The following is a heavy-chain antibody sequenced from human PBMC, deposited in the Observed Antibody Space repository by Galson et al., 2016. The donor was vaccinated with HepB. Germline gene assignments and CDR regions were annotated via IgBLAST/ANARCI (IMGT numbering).Heavy chain of an antibody. Sequence: SETLSLTCAVYGGAFSGYYWTWIRQSPGKGLEWIGEINLSGSTTYNPSLESRVTLSIDTSRKQFSLKLTSVTAADAAVYYCARGAWGSSAYHFFDYWGQGTLVSVSS. D-gene: IGHD3-16*01. J-gene: IGHJ4*02. CDR2: INLSGST. CDR1: GGAFSGYY. V-gene: IGHV4-34*01. CDR3: ARGAWGSSAYHFFDY.